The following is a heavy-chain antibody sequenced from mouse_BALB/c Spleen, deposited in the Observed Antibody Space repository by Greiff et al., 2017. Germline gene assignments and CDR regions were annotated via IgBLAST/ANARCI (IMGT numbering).Heavy chain of an antibody. CDR2: INPSTGYT. CDR1: GYTFTSYW. V-gene: IGHV1-7*01. Sequence: QVQLKESGAELAKPGASVKMSCKASGYTFTSYWMHWVKQRPGQGLEWIGYINPSTGYTEYNQKFKDKATLTADKSSSTAYMQLSSLTSEDSAVYYCARRYYRYGGYFDYWGQGTTLTVSS. CDR3: ARRYYRYGGYFDY. J-gene: IGHJ2*01. D-gene: IGHD2-14*01.